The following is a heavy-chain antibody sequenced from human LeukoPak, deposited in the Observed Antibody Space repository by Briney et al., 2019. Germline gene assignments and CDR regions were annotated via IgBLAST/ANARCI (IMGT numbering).Heavy chain of an antibody. V-gene: IGHV3-48*02. CDR1: GFSFSGYE. CDR2: ISSGSSTI. D-gene: IGHD2-21*02. J-gene: IGHJ3*02. Sequence: GGSLRLSCAGSGFSFSGYEMNWVRQAPGKGLEWVSYISSGSSTIYYADSVKGRFTISRDNAKNSLCLQMNSLRDEDTAVYYCARENIVVVTAIRDAFDIWGQGTMVTVSS. CDR3: ARENIVVVTAIRDAFDI.